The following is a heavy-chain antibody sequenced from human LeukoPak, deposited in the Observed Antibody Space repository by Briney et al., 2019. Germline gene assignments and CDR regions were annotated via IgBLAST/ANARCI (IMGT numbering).Heavy chain of an antibody. CDR2: IIPIFGTA. CDR1: GGTFSSYA. J-gene: IGHJ6*02. V-gene: IGHV1-69*13. Sequence: GASVKVSCKASGGTFSSYAISWVRQAPGQGLEWMGGIIPIFGTANYAQKFQGRVTITADESTSTAYMELSSLRSADTAVYYCARGNRYGEHYHYYYGMDVWGQGTTVTVSS. D-gene: IGHD4-17*01. CDR3: ARGNRYGEHYHYYYGMDV.